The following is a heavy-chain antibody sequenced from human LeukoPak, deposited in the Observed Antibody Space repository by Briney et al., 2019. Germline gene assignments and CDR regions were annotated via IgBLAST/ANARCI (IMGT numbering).Heavy chain of an antibody. Sequence: PGGSLRLSCIASGFSFSGHWMHWARQLPGKGLVWVSRISPTGSTTSYADSVKGRFTVSRDNAKNTLYLQVSNLRAEDTDVYYCARGPNSNWSGLDFWGQGTLLTVPS. CDR1: GFSFSGHW. V-gene: IGHV3-74*01. CDR3: ARGPNSNWSGLDF. J-gene: IGHJ4*02. CDR2: ISPTGSTT. D-gene: IGHD6-6*01.